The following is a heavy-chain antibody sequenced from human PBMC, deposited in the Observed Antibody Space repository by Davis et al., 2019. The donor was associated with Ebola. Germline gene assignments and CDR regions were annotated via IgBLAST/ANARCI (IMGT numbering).Heavy chain of an antibody. CDR3: ARGLGVTTHVLHPLDY. J-gene: IGHJ4*02. D-gene: IGHD4-17*01. Sequence: PSETLSLTCTVSGGSISSYYWSWIRQPPGKGLEWIGYIYYSGSTNYNPSLKSRVTISVDTSKNQFSLKLSSVTAADTAVYYCARGLGVTTHVLHPLDYWGQGTLVTVSS. CDR2: IYYSGST. V-gene: IGHV4-59*01. CDR1: GGSISSYY.